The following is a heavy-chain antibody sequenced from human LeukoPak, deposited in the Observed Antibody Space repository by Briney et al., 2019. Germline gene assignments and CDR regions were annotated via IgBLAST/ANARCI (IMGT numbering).Heavy chain of an antibody. CDR1: GGSISSYY. CDR3: ARLRHYYDSSGYPNPIYYFDY. CDR2: IYYSGST. Sequence: KSSETLSLTCTVSGGSISSYYWSWIRQPPGKGLEWIGYIYYSGSTNYNPSLKSRVTISVDTSKNQFSLKLSSVTAADTAVYYCARLRHYYDSSGYPNPIYYFDYWGQGTLVTVSS. V-gene: IGHV4-59*08. D-gene: IGHD3-22*01. J-gene: IGHJ4*02.